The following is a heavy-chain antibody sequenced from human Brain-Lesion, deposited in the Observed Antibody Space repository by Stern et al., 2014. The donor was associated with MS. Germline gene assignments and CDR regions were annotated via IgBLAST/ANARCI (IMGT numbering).Heavy chain of an antibody. V-gene: IGHV1-2*02. CDR2: LNPTTGGP. CDR1: GYIFTGYY. J-gene: IGHJ6*02. Sequence: QVQLLQSGPHAKKPPASVNVSCKPSGYIFTGYYIHWPRQAPAQGLEWMAWLNPTTGGPNTAQQFPGRVTMSRDTSISTAYVELSSLTSDDTAVYYCARDQRGITIFGVVTDYYYLGMDVWGQGTTVTVSS. CDR3: ARDQRGITIFGVVTDYYYLGMDV. D-gene: IGHD3-3*01.